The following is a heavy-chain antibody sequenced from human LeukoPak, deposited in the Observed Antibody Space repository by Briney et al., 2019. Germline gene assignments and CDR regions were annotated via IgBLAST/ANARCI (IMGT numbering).Heavy chain of an antibody. J-gene: IGHJ4*02. CDR3: AKEVRSAYGDYPDY. CDR2: ISYDGSNK. Sequence: QPGGSLRLSCAASGFTFSSYGMHWVRQAPGKGLEWVAVISYDGSNKYYADSVKGRFTISRDNSKNTLYLQMNSLRAEDTAVYYCAKEVRSAYGDYPDYWGQGTLVTVSS. D-gene: IGHD4-17*01. V-gene: IGHV3-30*18. CDR1: GFTFSSYG.